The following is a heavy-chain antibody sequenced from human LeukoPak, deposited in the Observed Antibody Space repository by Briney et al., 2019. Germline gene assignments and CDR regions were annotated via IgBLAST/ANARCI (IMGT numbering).Heavy chain of an antibody. J-gene: IGHJ4*02. CDR2: FDPEDGET. CDR3: ATSSGELLGREFDY. Sequence: GASVNVSCKVSGYTLTVLSMHWVRQAPGKGLEWMGGFDPEDGETIYAEKFQGRVTMTEDTSIETAYMELSSLRSEDTAVYYCATSSGELLGREFDYWGQGTLVTVSS. D-gene: IGHD1-26*01. V-gene: IGHV1-24*01. CDR1: GYTLTVLS.